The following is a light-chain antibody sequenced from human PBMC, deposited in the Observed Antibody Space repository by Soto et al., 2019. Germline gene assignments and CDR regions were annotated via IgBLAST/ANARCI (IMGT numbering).Light chain of an antibody. CDR2: AAS. J-gene: IGKJ1*01. Sequence: DIPMTQSPSSLSASVGDRVTITCRASQSISSYLNWYQQKPGKAPKLLIYAASSLESGVPSRFSGSGSGTEITLTISSLQPDDFATYYCQQYNSYSWTFGQGTKVDIK. CDR1: QSISSY. V-gene: IGKV1-5*01. CDR3: QQYNSYSWT.